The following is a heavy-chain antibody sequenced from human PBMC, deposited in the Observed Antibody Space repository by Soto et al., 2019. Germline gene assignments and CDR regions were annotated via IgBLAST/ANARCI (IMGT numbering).Heavy chain of an antibody. CDR2: INPNSGGT. J-gene: IGHJ6*02. Sequence: VASVKVSCKASGYTFTGYYMHWVRQAPGQGLEWMGWINPNSGGTNYAQKFQGWVTMTRDTSISTAYMELSRLRSDDTAVYYCARGGATSFGVVHYYYYGMDVWGQGTTVTVSS. D-gene: IGHD3-3*01. CDR1: GYTFTGYY. V-gene: IGHV1-2*04. CDR3: ARGGATSFGVVHYYYYGMDV.